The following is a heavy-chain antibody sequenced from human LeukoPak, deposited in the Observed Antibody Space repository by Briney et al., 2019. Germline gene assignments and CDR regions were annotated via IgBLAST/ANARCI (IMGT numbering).Heavy chain of an antibody. CDR3: AKGSESVHY. J-gene: IGHJ4*02. Sequence: GGSLRLSCAASGFTFSNYGMHWVRQAPGKGLEWVAVISYDGSNKYYADSVKGRFTISRDNSKNTLYLQMNSLRAEDTAVYYCAKGSESVHYWGQGTLVTVSS. V-gene: IGHV3-30*18. CDR2: ISYDGSNK. D-gene: IGHD3-10*01. CDR1: GFTFSNYG.